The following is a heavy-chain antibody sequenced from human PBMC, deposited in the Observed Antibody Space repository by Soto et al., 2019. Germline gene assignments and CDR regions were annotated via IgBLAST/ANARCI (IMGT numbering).Heavy chain of an antibody. CDR1: GFTFSSYW. V-gene: IGHV3-7*05. CDR3: ARAPNSGYDRVRNY. Sequence: EELLVESGGGLVQPGGSLRLSCAASGFTFSSYWMSWVRQTPGKGLEWVANMNRDGTEKYYVDSVAGRFTISRDNARNELYLQLNNLGVDATAVYYGARAPNSGYDRVRNYWGQGTLVSVSS. J-gene: IGHJ4*02. CDR2: MNRDGTEK. D-gene: IGHD5-12*01.